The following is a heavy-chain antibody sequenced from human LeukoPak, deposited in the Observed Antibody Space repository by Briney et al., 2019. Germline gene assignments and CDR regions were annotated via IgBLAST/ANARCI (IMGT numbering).Heavy chain of an antibody. Sequence: PGGSLRLSCAASGFTFSSYEMNWVRQAPGKGLEWVSYISSSGSTIYYADSVKGRFTIPRDSAKNSLYLQMNSLRAEDTAVYYCAGGVRIRLYQHWGQGTLVTVSS. D-gene: IGHD3-10*01. V-gene: IGHV3-48*03. J-gene: IGHJ1*01. CDR3: AGGVRIRLYQH. CDR1: GFTFSSYE. CDR2: ISSSGSTI.